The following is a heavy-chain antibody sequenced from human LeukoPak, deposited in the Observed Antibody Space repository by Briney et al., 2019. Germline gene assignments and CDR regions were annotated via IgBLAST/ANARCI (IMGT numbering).Heavy chain of an antibody. V-gene: IGHV3-48*03. CDR1: GFTFSSYE. Sequence: GGSLRLSCAASGFTFSSYEMNWVRQAPGKGLEWVSYISSSGSTIYYADSVKGRFTISRDNAKNSLYLQMNNLRAEDTAMYYCARDQRVTGRPDIDYWGQGTLVIVSS. D-gene: IGHD6-6*01. CDR3: ARDQRVTGRPDIDY. CDR2: ISSSGSTI. J-gene: IGHJ4*02.